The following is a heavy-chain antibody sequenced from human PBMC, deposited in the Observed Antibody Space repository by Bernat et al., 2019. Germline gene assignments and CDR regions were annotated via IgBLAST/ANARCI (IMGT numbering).Heavy chain of an antibody. D-gene: IGHD6-19*01. J-gene: IGHJ3*02. V-gene: IGHV3-33*01. CDR1: GFTFSSYG. CDR3: AREKQWLEGLGSSDAFDI. Sequence: QVQLVESGGGVVQPGRSLRLSCAASGFTFSSYGMHWVRQAPGKGLEWVAVIWYDGSNKYYADSVKGRFTLSRDNSKTTLYLQMNSLRAEDTAVYYCAREKQWLEGLGSSDAFDIWGQGTMVTVSS. CDR2: IWYDGSNK.